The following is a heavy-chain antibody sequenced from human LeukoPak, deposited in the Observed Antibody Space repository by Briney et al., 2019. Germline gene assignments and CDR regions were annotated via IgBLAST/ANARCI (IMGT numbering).Heavy chain of an antibody. J-gene: IGHJ6*03. CDR2: IIPIFGTA. D-gene: IGHD2-2*01. V-gene: IGHV1-69*05. CDR3: ARLVPAAVSSPYYYYYYMDV. CDR1: GGTFSSYA. Sequence: SVKVSCKASGGTFSSYAISWVRQAPGQGLEWMGGIIPIFGTANYAQKFQGRVTITTDESTSTAYMELSSLRSEDTAVYYCARLVPAAVSSPYYYYYYMDVWGKGTTVTVSS.